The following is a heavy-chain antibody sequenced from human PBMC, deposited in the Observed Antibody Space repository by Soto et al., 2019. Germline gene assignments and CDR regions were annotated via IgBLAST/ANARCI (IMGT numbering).Heavy chain of an antibody. CDR1: GGTFSSDT. V-gene: IGHV1-69*12. Sequence: QVQLVQSGAEVKNPGSSVKVSCKASGGTFSSDTITWVRQAPGQGLEWMGGIIPIFGAANYAQKFRGRVTITADESTSTAYMELSSLRSEDTAVYYCAREVRRDYCGGDCYHIYYFDYWGQGTLVTVSS. J-gene: IGHJ4*02. CDR2: IIPIFGAA. D-gene: IGHD2-21*01. CDR3: AREVRRDYCGGDCYHIYYFDY.